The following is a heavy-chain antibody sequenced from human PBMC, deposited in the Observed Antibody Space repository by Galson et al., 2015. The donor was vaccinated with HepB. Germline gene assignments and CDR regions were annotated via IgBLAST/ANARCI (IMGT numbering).Heavy chain of an antibody. Sequence: SLRLSCAASGFTFSDYYMSWIRQAPGKGLEWVSYISSSGSTIYYADSVKGRFTISRDNAKNSLYLQMNSLRAEDTAVYYCARDNAAIRSRDIWGQGTMVTVSS. CDR2: ISSSGSTI. CDR1: GFTFSDYY. J-gene: IGHJ3*02. V-gene: IGHV3-11*01. D-gene: IGHD2-2*02. CDR3: ARDNAAIRSRDI.